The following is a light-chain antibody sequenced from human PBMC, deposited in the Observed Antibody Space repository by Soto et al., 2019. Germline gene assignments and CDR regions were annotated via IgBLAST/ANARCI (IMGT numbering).Light chain of an antibody. J-gene: IGLJ1*01. CDR3: SSYAGSNNFV. V-gene: IGLV2-8*01. CDR2: EVS. CDR1: SSDVGGYNY. Sequence: QSVLTQPPSASGSPGQSVTISCSGTSSDVGGYNYVSWHQQHPGKAPKLMIYEVSKRPSGVPDRFSGSKSGNTASLIVSGLQAEDEADYYCSSYAGSNNFVFGTGT.